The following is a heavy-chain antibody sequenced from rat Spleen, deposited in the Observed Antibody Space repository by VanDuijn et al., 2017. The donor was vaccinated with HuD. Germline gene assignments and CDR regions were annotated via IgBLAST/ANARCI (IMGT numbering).Heavy chain of an antibody. D-gene: IGHD1-2*01. J-gene: IGHJ2*01. V-gene: IGHV2S12*01. CDR1: GFSLTSNG. Sequence: QVQLKESGPGLVQPSQTLSLTCTVSGFSLTSNGVSWVRQPPGKGLEWIAAISSGGSTYYNSALKSRLSISRDTSKSQVFLKMNSLQTEDTAIYFCTRADVAAISTDGIWGQGVMVTVSS. CDR2: ISSGGST. CDR3: TRADVAAISTDGI.